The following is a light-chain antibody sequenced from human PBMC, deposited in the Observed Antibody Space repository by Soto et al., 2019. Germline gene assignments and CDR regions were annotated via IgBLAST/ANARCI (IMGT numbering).Light chain of an antibody. CDR2: EVS. Sequence: QSALTQPASVSGSPGQSITISCTGTSSDVGGYNYVSWYQQHPGKAPKLMIYEVSNRPSGVSNRFSGSKSGNTASLNISGLQAEDEAAYYCCSYTSSSFYVFGTGTKLTVL. CDR3: CSYTSSSFYV. CDR1: SSDVGGYNY. J-gene: IGLJ1*01. V-gene: IGLV2-14*01.